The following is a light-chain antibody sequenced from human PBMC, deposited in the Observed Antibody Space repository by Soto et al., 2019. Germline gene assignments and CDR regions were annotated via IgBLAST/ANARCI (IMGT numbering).Light chain of an antibody. CDR2: DAS. V-gene: IGKV1-5*01. J-gene: IGKJ2*01. CDR3: QQYISYPYT. Sequence: DMQMTQLPSTLSASVGDRVTITCRASQTTNTWLAWYQQKPGTAPKPLIYDASSLEGGVPSRFSASGSGTEFTLTISSLQPDDLATYYCQQYISYPYTFGQGTKVDIK. CDR1: QTTNTW.